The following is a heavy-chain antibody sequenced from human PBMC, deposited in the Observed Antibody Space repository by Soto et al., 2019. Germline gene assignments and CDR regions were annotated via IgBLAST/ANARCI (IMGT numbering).Heavy chain of an antibody. Sequence: NPSETLSLTCAVFGYSITSGYYWGWIRQPPGKGLEWIGSIYHSGNTYYNPSLKSRVTISVDTSKNQSSLRLSSVTAADTAVYYCAREGGTYCSGGSCYSDYYYYAMDVRGQGTTVTVSS. CDR1: GYSITSGYY. CDR3: AREGGTYCSGGSCYSDYYYYAMDV. V-gene: IGHV4-38-2*02. J-gene: IGHJ6*02. CDR2: IYHSGNT. D-gene: IGHD2-15*01.